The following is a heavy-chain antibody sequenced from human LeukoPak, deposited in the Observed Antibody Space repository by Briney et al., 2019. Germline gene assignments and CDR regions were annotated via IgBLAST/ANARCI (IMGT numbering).Heavy chain of an antibody. Sequence: SETLSLTCTVSGGSISSSSYYWGWIRQPPGKGLEWIGSIYYSGSTYYNPSLKSRVTISVDTSKNQFSLKLSSVTAADTAVYYCARGGHGYSSSDDYFDYWGQGTLVTVSS. V-gene: IGHV4-39*07. J-gene: IGHJ4*02. CDR2: IYYSGST. CDR3: ARGGHGYSSSDDYFDY. CDR1: GGSISSSSYY. D-gene: IGHD6-6*01.